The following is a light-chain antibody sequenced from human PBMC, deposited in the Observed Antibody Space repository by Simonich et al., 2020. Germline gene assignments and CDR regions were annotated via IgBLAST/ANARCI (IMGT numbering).Light chain of an antibody. V-gene: IGKV4-1*01. CDR1: QSVLYSSNNKNY. CDR3: QQYNSYLYT. CDR2: WAS. J-gene: IGKJ2*01. Sequence: DIVMTQSPDSLAVSLGERATINCKSSQSVLYSSNNKNYLAWYQQKPGQPPKLIIYWASTRESGVPDRFSGSGSGTEFTLTISSLQPDDFATYYCQQYNSYLYTFGQGTKLEIK.